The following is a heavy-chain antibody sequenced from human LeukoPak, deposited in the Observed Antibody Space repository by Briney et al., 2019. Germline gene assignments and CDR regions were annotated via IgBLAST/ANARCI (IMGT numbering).Heavy chain of an antibody. V-gene: IGHV4-61*02. CDR3: ARAERWLQLNAFDI. J-gene: IGHJ3*02. D-gene: IGHD5-24*01. CDR2: IYTSGST. CDR1: GGSISSGSYY. Sequence: KPSQTLSLTCTVSGGSISSGSYYWSWIRRPAGKGLEWIGRIYTSGSTNYNPSPKSRVTISVDTSKNQFSLKLSSVTAADTAVYYCARAERWLQLNAFDIWGQGTMVTVSS.